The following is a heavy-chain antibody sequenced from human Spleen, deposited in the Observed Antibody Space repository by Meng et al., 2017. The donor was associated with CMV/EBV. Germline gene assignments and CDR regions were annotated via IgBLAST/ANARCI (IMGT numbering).Heavy chain of an antibody. V-gene: IGHV3-23*03. CDR2: IYTGGST. J-gene: IGHJ5*01. CDR3: AKVLAAAGTWWFDS. Sequence: GESLKISCAASGFTFSNYAMSWVRQAPGKGLEWVSTIYTGGSTYYTQSVKGRFTISRDNSKNTLYLQLNSLRDDDTAVYYCAKVLAAAGTWWFDSWGQGTLVTVSS. D-gene: IGHD6-13*01. CDR1: GFTFSNYA.